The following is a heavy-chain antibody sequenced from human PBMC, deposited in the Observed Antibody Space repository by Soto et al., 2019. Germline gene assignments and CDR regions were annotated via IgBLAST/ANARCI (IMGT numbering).Heavy chain of an antibody. V-gene: IGHV4-30-4*01. Sequence: PSETLSLTCTVSGGSVSSDYYCWSWIRQPPGRGLGWIGHIYNSGSTYSSPSLKSRVTVSVDTSKNQFSLRLSSVTAADTAMYYCARGPSGDKVDYWGQGILVTVSS. CDR1: GGSVSSDYYC. CDR3: ARGPSGDKVDY. D-gene: IGHD1-26*01. J-gene: IGHJ4*02. CDR2: IYNSGST.